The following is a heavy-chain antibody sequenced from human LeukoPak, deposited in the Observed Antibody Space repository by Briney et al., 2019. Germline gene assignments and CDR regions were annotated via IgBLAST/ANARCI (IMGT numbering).Heavy chain of an antibody. CDR3: ARAGPYYDFWSGYYHVIDP. Sequence: ASVKVSCKASGYTFTSYYMHWVRQAPGQGLEWMGIINPSGGSTSYAQKFQDRVTMTRDTSTSTVYMELSSLRSEDMAVYYCARAGPYYDFWSGYYHVIDPWGQGTLVTVSS. V-gene: IGHV1-46*03. D-gene: IGHD3-3*01. J-gene: IGHJ5*02. CDR1: GYTFTSYY. CDR2: INPSGGST.